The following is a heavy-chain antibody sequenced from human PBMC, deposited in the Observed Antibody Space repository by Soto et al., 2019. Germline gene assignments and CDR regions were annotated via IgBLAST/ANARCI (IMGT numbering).Heavy chain of an antibody. D-gene: IGHD6-19*01. CDR3: ARGRGSSGWYPKLIYYYYGMDA. Sequence: GASVKVSCKASGGTFSSFAISWVRQAPGQGLEWMGGIIPIIGTENYAQKFQGRVTSTADESTSTAYKELSSVKSEDTAVYYCARGRGSSGWYPKLIYYYYGMDAWGQGTTVTVSS. CDR2: IIPIIGTE. CDR1: GGTFSSFA. V-gene: IGHV1-69*13. J-gene: IGHJ6*02.